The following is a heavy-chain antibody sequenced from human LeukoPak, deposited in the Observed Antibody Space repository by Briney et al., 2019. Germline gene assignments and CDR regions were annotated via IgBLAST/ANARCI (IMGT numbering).Heavy chain of an antibody. D-gene: IGHD6-6*01. J-gene: IGHJ4*02. CDR1: GGSISSGGYY. CDR3: ARVGIAARPYYFDY. Sequence: SETLSLTCTVSGGSISSGGYYWSWIRQPPGKGLEWIGYIYHSGSTYYNPSLKSRVTISVDRSKNQFSLKLSSVTAADTAVYYCARVGIAARPYYFDYWGQGTLVTVSS. V-gene: IGHV4-30-2*01. CDR2: IYHSGST.